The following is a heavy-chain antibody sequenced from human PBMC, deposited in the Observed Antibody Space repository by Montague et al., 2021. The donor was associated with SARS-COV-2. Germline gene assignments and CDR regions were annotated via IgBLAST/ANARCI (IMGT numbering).Heavy chain of an antibody. J-gene: IGHJ6*02. V-gene: IGHV2-70*01. Sequence: PALVKPTQTLTLTCTFSGFSLSTSGMCVSWIRQPPGKALEWLALIDWDDDKYYSTSLKTRLTISKDTSKNQVVLTMTNMDPVDTATYYCARINSDPLDYYYYGMDAWGQGTTVTVSS. CDR1: GFSLSTSGMC. CDR3: ARINSDPLDYYYYGMDA. D-gene: IGHD1-1*01. CDR2: IDWDDDK.